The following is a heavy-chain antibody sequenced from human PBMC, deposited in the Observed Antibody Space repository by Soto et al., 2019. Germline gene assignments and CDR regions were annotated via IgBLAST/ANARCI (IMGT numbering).Heavy chain of an antibody. CDR1: GSRFSNYV. Sequence: QVQLVQSGAEVKTPGSSLKVSCTVSGSRFSNYVISWVRQAPGHGLEWLGRITPIFNTTQYAHKFQGRVTITADKSTNTAALELSSLRSDDTAVYYCAREGRGKKAGYNGLVSLGYWGQGNLVTVSS. V-gene: IGHV1-69*06. CDR2: ITPIFNTT. CDR3: AREGRGKKAGYNGLVSLGY. J-gene: IGHJ4*02. D-gene: IGHD2-2*02.